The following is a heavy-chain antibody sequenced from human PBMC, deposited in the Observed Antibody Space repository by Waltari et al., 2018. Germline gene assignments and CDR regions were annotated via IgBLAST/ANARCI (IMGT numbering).Heavy chain of an antibody. CDR2: IYTSGST. J-gene: IGHJ4*02. D-gene: IGHD1-26*01. Sequence: QVQLQESGPGLVKPSQTLSTTCNVSGGSIDSGSYYWSWIRQPAGKGLEWIGRIYTSGSTNYNPSLKSRVTISVDTSKNQFSLNLSSVTAADTAVYSSPRGPLLSKVDYWCQGPLVTVSS. CDR1: GGSIDSGSYY. V-gene: IGHV4-61*02. CDR3: PRGPLLSKVDY.